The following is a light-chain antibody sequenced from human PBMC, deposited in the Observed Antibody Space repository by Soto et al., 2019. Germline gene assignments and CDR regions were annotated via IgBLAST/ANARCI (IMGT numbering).Light chain of an antibody. CDR1: RSDVGGNDL. J-gene: IGLJ2*01. Sequence: QSVLTQPPSVSGSPGQSVTISCTGSRSDVGGNDLVSWYQQHPGSAPRLIISAVNKRPSGVPNRFSGSKSGNTASLTVSGLQAEDEADYYCCSYAGRNTLIFGGGTKLNVL. CDR2: AVN. V-gene: IGLV2-8*01. CDR3: CSYAGRNTLI.